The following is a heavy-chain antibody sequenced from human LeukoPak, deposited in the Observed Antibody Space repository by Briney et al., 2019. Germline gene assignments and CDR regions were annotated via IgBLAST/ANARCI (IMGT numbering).Heavy chain of an antibody. CDR1: GYTFTSYY. CDR3: AREGVSGTTVTTTPNWFDP. D-gene: IGHD4-11*01. J-gene: IGHJ5*02. V-gene: IGHV1-46*01. Sequence: GASVKVSCKASGYTFTSYYMHWVRQAPGQGLEWMGIINPSGGSTSYAQKFQGRVTMTRDTSTSTVYMELSSLRSEDTAVYYCAREGVSGTTVTTTPNWFDPWGQGTLVTVSS. CDR2: INPSGGST.